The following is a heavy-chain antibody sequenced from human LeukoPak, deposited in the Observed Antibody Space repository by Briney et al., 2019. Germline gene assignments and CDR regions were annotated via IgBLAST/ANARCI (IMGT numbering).Heavy chain of an antibody. D-gene: IGHD3-10*01. J-gene: IGHJ6*02. CDR2: IYSDGTT. CDR1: GFTVSSNY. Sequence: GGSLRLSCAASGFTVSSNYMSWVRQAPGKGLEWVSLIYSDGTTYYADSVKGRFTTSRDNSKNTLYLQMDSLRAEDTAVYFCATRAEGSYYGSGSYYGMDVWGQGTRSPSP. V-gene: IGHV3-66*01. CDR3: ATRAEGSYYGSGSYYGMDV.